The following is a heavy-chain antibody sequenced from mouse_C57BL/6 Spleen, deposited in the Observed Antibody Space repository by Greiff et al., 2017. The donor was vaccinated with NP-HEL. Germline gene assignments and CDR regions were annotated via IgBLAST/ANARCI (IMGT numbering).Heavy chain of an antibody. Sequence: VQLQQPGAELVRPGTSVKLSCKASGYTFTSYWMHWVKQRPGQGLEWIGVIDPSDSYTNYNQKFKGKATLTVDTSSSTAYMQLSSLTSEDSAVYYCARGYSSGSGNYAMDYWGQGTSVTVSS. CDR3: ARGYSSGSGNYAMDY. CDR1: GYTFTSYW. V-gene: IGHV1-59*01. CDR2: IDPSDSYT. D-gene: IGHD3-2*02. J-gene: IGHJ4*01.